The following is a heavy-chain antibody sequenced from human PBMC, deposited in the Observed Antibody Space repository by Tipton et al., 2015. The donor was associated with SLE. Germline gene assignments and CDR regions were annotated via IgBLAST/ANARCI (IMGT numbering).Heavy chain of an antibody. D-gene: IGHD1-26*01. CDR3: ARGWRELPYDAFDI. CDR2: IGGGDDDR. CDR1: GFTFNEYA. J-gene: IGHJ3*02. Sequence: GSLRLSCAASGFTFNEYAMNWVRQAPGQGLEWVAGIGGGDDDRYHADSVKGRFTISRDNSKNTVSLQMNSLRAEDTAVYYCARGWRELPYDAFDIWGQGTMVTVSS. V-gene: IGHV3-23*01.